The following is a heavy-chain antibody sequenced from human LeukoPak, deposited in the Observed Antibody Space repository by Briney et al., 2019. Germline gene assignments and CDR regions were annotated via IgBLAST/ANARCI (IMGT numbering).Heavy chain of an antibody. CDR3: VSHPYSSYYYHMDV. D-gene: IGHD5-18*01. V-gene: IGHV4-59*01. Sequence: SETLSLTCTVSGGSISTYYGNWIRQAPGKGLEWIGYIYYSGSTNYNPSLKSRVTISVDTSRNQFSLKLSSVTAADTAVYYCVSHPYSSYYYHMDVWGRGTTVTVSS. CDR2: IYYSGST. J-gene: IGHJ6*02. CDR1: GGSISTYY.